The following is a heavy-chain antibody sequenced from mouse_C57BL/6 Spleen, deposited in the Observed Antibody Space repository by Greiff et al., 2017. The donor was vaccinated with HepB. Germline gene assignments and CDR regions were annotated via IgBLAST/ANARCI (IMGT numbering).Heavy chain of an antibody. D-gene: IGHD4-1*01. Sequence: VKLMESGAELARPGASVKLSCKASGYTFTSYGISWVKQRTGQGLEWIGEIYPRSGNTYYNEKFKGKATLTADKSSSTAYMELRSLTSEDSAVYFCARWLTGGYFDVWGTGTTVTVSS. V-gene: IGHV1-81*01. CDR3: ARWLTGGYFDV. CDR1: GYTFTSYG. CDR2: IYPRSGNT. J-gene: IGHJ1*03.